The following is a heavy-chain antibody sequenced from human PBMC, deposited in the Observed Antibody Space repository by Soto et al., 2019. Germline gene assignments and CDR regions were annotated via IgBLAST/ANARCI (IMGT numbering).Heavy chain of an antibody. J-gene: IGHJ5*02. D-gene: IGHD3-3*01. CDR2: IYYSGST. CDR1: GGSISSGDYY. Sequence: QVQLQESGPGLVKPSQTLSLTCTVSGGSISSGDYYWTWIRQPPGKGLEWIGYIYYSGSTNYNPSLQRRTTISIDTSKNQFSLKLTPVPAADPAIYYCARGGRYDFWTGSWFAPWGQGTLVTVSS. V-gene: IGHV4-30-4*01. CDR3: ARGGRYDFWTGSWFAP.